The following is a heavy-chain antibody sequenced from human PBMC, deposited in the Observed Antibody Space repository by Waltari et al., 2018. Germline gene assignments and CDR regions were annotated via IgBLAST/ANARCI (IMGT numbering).Heavy chain of an antibody. Sequence: QVTLKESGPVLVKPTETLTLTCTASGFSLSNARMGVSWIRQPPGKALEWLAHIFSNDEKSYSTSLKSRLTISKDTSKSQVVLTMTNMDPVDTATYYCARLEYSGSQHFDYWGQGTLVTVSS. CDR2: IFSNDEK. CDR3: ARLEYSGSQHFDY. V-gene: IGHV2-26*01. J-gene: IGHJ4*02. CDR1: GFSLSNARMG. D-gene: IGHD5-12*01.